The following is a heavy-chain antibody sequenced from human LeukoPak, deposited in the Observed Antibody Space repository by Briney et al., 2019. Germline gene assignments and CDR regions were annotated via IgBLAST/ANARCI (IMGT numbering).Heavy chain of an antibody. CDR2: IQYSGST. CDR1: GGPISSYY. V-gene: IGHV4-59*01. CDR3: ARSVYTTSSHPYFLDS. J-gene: IGHJ4*02. D-gene: IGHD1-26*01. Sequence: PSETLSLTCTVSGGPISSYYWSWIRQPPGKGLEWIGYIQYSGSTNYNPSLKSRVTISVDTSKNQFSLKLTSVTAADSAVYYCARSVYTTSSHPYFLDSWGQGTLVTVSS.